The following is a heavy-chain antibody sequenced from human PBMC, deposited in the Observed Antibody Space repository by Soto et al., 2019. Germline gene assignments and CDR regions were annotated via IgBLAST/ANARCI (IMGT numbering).Heavy chain of an antibody. CDR3: TNRGDDIKFLQY. CDR2: ISGNGRVT. D-gene: IGHD2-21*02. V-gene: IGHV3-23*01. CDR1: GLTFSSNA. J-gene: IGHJ1*01. Sequence: EVQLLESGGGLVQPGGSLRLSCAASGLTFSSNAMSWVRQAPGKGLEWVSTISGNGRVTYYTDSVKGRFTISRDNSKNPVYMQMNSLRAEDTAVYYCTNRGDDIKFLQYWGQGTLVTVSS.